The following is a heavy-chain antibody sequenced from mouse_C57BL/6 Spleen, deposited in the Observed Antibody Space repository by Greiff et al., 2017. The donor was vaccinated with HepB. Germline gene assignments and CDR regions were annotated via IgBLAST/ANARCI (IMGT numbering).Heavy chain of an antibody. CDR1: GFTFSDYG. CDR3: ARDLLLRSYAMDY. V-gene: IGHV5-17*01. CDR2: ISSGSSTI. D-gene: IGHD1-1*01. Sequence: EVQVVDSGGGLVKPGGSLKLSCAASGFTFSDYGMHWVRQAPEKGLEWVAYISSGSSTIYYADTVKGRFTISRDNAKNTLFLQMTSLRPEDTAIYYCARDLLLRSYAMDYWGQGTSVTVSS. J-gene: IGHJ4*01.